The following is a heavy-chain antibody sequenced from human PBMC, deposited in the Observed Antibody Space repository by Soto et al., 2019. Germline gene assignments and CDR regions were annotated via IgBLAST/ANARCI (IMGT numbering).Heavy chain of an antibody. CDR2: ISSSSSYI. CDR1: GYTFSSYS. J-gene: IGHJ5*02. CDR3: ARVGPSWFDP. V-gene: IGHV3-21*01. Sequence: GGSLRLSCAASGYTFSSYSMNWVRQAPGKGLEWVSSISSSSSYIYYADSVKGRFTISRDNAKNSLYLQMNSLRAEDTAVYYCARVGPSWFDPWGQGTLVTVSS.